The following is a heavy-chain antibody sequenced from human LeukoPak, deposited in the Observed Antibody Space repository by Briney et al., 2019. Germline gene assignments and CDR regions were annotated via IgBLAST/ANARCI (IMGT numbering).Heavy chain of an antibody. V-gene: IGHV3-7*01. J-gene: IGHJ4*02. CDR3: AQWSRYFDY. Sequence: GGSLRLSCAASGFTFSSYWMSWVRQAPGKGLEWVAKIKEDGSEKYYVDSVKGRFTISRDNAKNSLYLQMNSLRAEDTAVYYCAQWSRYFDYWGQGTLVTVSS. CDR1: GFTFSSYW. D-gene: IGHD1-26*01. CDR2: IKEDGSEK.